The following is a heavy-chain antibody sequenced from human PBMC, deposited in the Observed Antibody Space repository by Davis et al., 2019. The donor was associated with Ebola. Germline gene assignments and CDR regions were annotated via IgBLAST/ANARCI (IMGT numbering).Heavy chain of an antibody. D-gene: IGHD3-16*02. CDR2: IYYSGST. J-gene: IGHJ4*02. CDR3: ARLANYDYVWGSYRSGFDY. Sequence: MPSETLSLTCTVSGGSISSSSYYWGWIRQPPGKGLEWIGSIYYSGSTYYNPSLKSRVTISVDTSKNQFSLKLSSVTAADTAVYYCARLANYDYVWGSYRSGFDYWGQGTLVTVSS. V-gene: IGHV4-39*01. CDR1: GGSISSSSYY.